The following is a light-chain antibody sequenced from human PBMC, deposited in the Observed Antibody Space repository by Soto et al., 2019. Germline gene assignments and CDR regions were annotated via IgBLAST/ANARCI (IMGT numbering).Light chain of an antibody. CDR2: DAS. Sequence: DIQMTQSPSTLSASVGDRVTITCRASQSISSWLAWYQQKPGKAPKLLIYDASSLESGVPSRLSGSGSGTEFTLTISSLQPDDFAAYYCQQYNSYSPYTFGQGTKLESK. CDR1: QSISSW. CDR3: QQYNSYSPYT. V-gene: IGKV1-5*01. J-gene: IGKJ2*01.